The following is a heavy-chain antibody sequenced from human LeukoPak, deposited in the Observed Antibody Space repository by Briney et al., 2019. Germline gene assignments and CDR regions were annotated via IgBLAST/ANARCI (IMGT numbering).Heavy chain of an antibody. CDR3: ASPGIAAAGTDFDY. J-gene: IGHJ4*02. V-gene: IGHV1-69*05. Sequence: ASVKVSCKASGGTFSSYAIIWVRQAPGQGLEWMGRIIPIFGTANYAQKFQGRVTITTDESTSTAYMELSSLRSEDTAVYYCASPGIAAAGTDFDYWGQGTLVTVSS. CDR2: IIPIFGTA. D-gene: IGHD6-13*01. CDR1: GGTFSSYA.